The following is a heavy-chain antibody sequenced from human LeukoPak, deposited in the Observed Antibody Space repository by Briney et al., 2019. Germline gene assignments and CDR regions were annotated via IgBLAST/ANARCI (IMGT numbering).Heavy chain of an antibody. D-gene: IGHD2-15*01. CDR3: ARDSGRYCSGGSCYRYYYMDV. CDR2: IFTSGST. Sequence: SETLSLTCNVSGGSISSGRYYWSWIRLPAGKGLDWIGRIFTSGSTNYNPSLKSRVTISVDTSKNQFSLKLSSVTAADTAVYYCARDSGRYCSGGSCYRYYYMDVWGKGTTVTVSS. CDR1: GGSISSGRYY. J-gene: IGHJ6*03. V-gene: IGHV4-61*02.